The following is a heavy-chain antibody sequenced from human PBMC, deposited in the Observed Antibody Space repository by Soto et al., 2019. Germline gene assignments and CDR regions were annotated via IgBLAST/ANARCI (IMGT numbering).Heavy chain of an antibody. CDR3: ARDKNFWSGYYAYYYYGMDV. V-gene: IGHV1-3*01. Sequence: EASVKVSCKASGYTFTSYAMHWVRQAPGQRLEWMGWINAGNGNTKYSQKFQGRVTITRDTSASTAYMELSSLRSEDTAVYYCARDKNFWSGYYAYYYYGMDVWGQGTTVTVSS. CDR1: GYTFTSYA. D-gene: IGHD3-3*01. J-gene: IGHJ6*02. CDR2: INAGNGNT.